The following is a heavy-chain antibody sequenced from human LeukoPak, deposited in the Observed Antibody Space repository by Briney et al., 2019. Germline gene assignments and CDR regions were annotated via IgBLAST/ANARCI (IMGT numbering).Heavy chain of an antibody. CDR3: ARVDGSVDY. V-gene: IGHV1-8*03. D-gene: IGHD3-22*01. J-gene: IGHJ4*02. CDR1: GYTFSNYG. CDR2: INTKSGMT. Sequence: GASVKVSCKASGYTFSNYGISWVRQAPGQGLEWMGWINTKSGMTGHAQKFQGRITITKDTSISTVYMELSSLSSEDTAVYFCARVDGSVDYWGQGTLVTVSS.